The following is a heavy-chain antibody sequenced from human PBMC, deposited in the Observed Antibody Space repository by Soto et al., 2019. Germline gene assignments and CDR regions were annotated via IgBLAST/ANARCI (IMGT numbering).Heavy chain of an antibody. J-gene: IGHJ6*02. CDR2: IYPGDSDT. Sequence: RGESLKISGKGSGYSLTSYWIGWLRQMPGKGLEWMGIIYPGDSDTKYSPSFQGQVTISADKSISTAYLQWSSLKASDTAMYYCAKTIEGGMDVWGQGTTVTVSS. CDR1: GYSLTSYW. V-gene: IGHV5-51*01. CDR3: AKTIEGGMDV.